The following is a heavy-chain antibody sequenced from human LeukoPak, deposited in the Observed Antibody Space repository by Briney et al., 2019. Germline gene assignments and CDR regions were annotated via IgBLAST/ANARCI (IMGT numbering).Heavy chain of an antibody. D-gene: IGHD5-12*01. V-gene: IGHV1-2*02. CDR2: TNPNSGGT. J-gene: IGHJ4*02. Sequence: GASVKVSCMASGYTFTGYYMHWVRQAPGQGLEWMGWTNPNSGGTNYAQKFQGRVTMTRDTSISTAYMELSRLRSDDTAVYYCARGASSGYSGYDPKIYYFDYWGQGTLVTVSS. CDR1: GYTFTGYY. CDR3: ARGASSGYSGYDPKIYYFDY.